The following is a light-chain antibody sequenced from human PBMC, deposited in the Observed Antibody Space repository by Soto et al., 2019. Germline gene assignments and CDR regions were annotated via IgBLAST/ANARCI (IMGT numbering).Light chain of an antibody. CDR3: QQYHTSPIT. CDR1: QSVSSSN. J-gene: IGKJ5*01. CDR2: GAS. V-gene: IGKV3-20*01. Sequence: EIVLTQSPGTLSLSPGERATLSCRASQSVSSSNLAWYQQKPGQAPRLLISGASSRATGVPDRFSGGGSGTDFTLTISRLEPEDFALYYCQQYHTSPITFGQGTRLEIK.